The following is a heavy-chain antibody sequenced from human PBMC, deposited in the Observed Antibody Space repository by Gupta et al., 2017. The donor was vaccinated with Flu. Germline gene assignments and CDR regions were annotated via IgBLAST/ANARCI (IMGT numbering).Heavy chain of an antibody. D-gene: IGHD2-15*01. CDR1: GFYRSTRGVV. CDR3: AHGRCSGGSCYSSQGYYYGMGV. CDR2: IYWNDDK. V-gene: IGHV2-5*01. Sequence: QITLKGSVLTLLKPTQPPTLTCTSPGFYRSTRGVVVGWSRQPPGKALEWLALIYWNDDKRYSPSLKSRLTITKDTSKNQVVLTMTNMDPVDTATYYCAHGRCSGGSCYSSQGYYYGMGVWGQGTTVTVSS. J-gene: IGHJ6*02.